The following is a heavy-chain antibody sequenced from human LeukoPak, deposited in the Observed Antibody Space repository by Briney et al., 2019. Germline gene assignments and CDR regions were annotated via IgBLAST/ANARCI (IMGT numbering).Heavy chain of an antibody. CDR3: ARGNVVVPAALYKTYNWFDP. V-gene: IGHV4-34*01. J-gene: IGHJ5*02. CDR2: INHSGST. D-gene: IGHD2-2*01. Sequence: SETLSLTCAVYGGSFSGYYWSWIRQLPGKGLEWIGEINHSGSTNYNPSLKSRVTISVDTSKNQFSLKLSSVTAADTAVYYCARGNVVVPAALYKTYNWFDPWGQGTLVTVSS. CDR1: GGSFSGYY.